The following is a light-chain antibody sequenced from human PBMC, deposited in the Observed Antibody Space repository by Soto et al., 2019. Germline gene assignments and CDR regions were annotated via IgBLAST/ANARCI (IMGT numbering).Light chain of an antibody. CDR3: QQYNNWPRT. V-gene: IGKV3D-15*01. CDR1: QSVGSL. J-gene: IGKJ1*01. Sequence: EIVLTQSPGTLSLSPGERAILSCRASQSVGSLLAWYQHNPGQAPRLLIFDASYRAAGIPARFSGSGSGTEFTLTISSLQSEDFAVYYCQQYNNWPRTFGQGTKVDI. CDR2: DAS.